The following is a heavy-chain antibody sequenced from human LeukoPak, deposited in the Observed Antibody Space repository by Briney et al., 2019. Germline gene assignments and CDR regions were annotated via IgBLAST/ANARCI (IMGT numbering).Heavy chain of an antibody. CDR3: ARPQITMVRGVIRTLTGAFDI. Sequence: GGSLRLSCAASGFTFSSYEMNWVRQAPGKGLEWVSYINSSGSTIYYADSVKGRFTISRDNAKYSLYLQMNSLRAEDTAVYYCARPQITMVRGVIRTLTGAFDIWGQGTMVTVSS. CDR2: INSSGSTI. J-gene: IGHJ3*02. D-gene: IGHD3-10*01. V-gene: IGHV3-48*03. CDR1: GFTFSSYE.